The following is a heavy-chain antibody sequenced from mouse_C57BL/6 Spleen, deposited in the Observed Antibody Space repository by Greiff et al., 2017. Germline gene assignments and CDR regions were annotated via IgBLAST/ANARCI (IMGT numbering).Heavy chain of an antibody. D-gene: IGHD3-2*02. CDR3: AKNGGQLRLRGYYFDY. Sequence: QVQLKESGPGLVQPSQSLSITCTVSGFSLTSYGVHWVRQSPGKGLEWLGVIWRGGSTDYNAAFMSRLSITKDNSKSQVFFKMNSLQADDTAIYYCAKNGGQLRLRGYYFDYWGQGTTLTVSS. J-gene: IGHJ2*01. V-gene: IGHV2-5*01. CDR1: GFSLTSYG. CDR2: IWRGGST.